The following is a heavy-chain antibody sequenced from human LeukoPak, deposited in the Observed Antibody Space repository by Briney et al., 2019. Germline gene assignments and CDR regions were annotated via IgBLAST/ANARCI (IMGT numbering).Heavy chain of an antibody. CDR1: GDSISTSTYY. CDR2: IHYSGYT. Sequence: PSETLSLTCTMTGDSISTSTYYWGWIRQPPGKGLEWIGSIHYSGYTYYNPSLKSRVTISVDTSKNQFSLKLSSVTAADTAVYYCARTPHDGSYYDYWGQGTLVTVSS. V-gene: IGHV4-39*07. J-gene: IGHJ4*02. D-gene: IGHD2-15*01. CDR3: ARTPHDGSYYDY.